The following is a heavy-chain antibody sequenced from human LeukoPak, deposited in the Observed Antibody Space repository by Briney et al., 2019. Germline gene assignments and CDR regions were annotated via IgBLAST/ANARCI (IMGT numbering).Heavy chain of an antibody. J-gene: IGHJ4*02. V-gene: IGHV3-30*02. CDR3: ARGIVGATHFDY. CDR2: IQYDGSNK. CDR1: GFTFSNYD. D-gene: IGHD1-26*01. Sequence: PGGSLRLSCTASGFTFSNYDIHWVRQAPGKGLEWVAFIQYDGSNKYYADSVKGRFTISRDNSKNTLYLLMNSLRAEDTAVYYCARGIVGATHFDYWGQGTLVTVSS.